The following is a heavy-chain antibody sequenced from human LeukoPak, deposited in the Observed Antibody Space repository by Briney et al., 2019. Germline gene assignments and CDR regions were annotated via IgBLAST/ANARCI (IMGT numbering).Heavy chain of an antibody. CDR3: AVENDYGDYAHWFDP. D-gene: IGHD4-17*01. J-gene: IGHJ5*02. CDR2: IYYSGST. Sequence: SETLSLTCTVSGGSISSSSYYWGWTRQPPGKGLEWIGSIYYSGSTYYNPSLKSRVTISVDTSKNQFSLKLSSVTAADTAVYYCAVENDYGDYAHWFDPWGQGILVTVSS. CDR1: GGSISSSSYY. V-gene: IGHV4-39*07.